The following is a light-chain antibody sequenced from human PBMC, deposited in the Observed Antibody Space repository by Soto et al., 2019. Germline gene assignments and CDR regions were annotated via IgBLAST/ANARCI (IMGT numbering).Light chain of an antibody. CDR3: QQRSNWPPT. CDR1: QSVSSN. CDR2: DAS. J-gene: IGKJ4*01. Sequence: EVVLTQSPATLSVSPGERATLSCRASQSVSSNLAWHQQRPGQAPRLLIYDASNRATGIPARFSGSGSGTDFTLTISSLEPEDFAVYYCQQRSNWPPTFGGGTKVDIK. V-gene: IGKV3-11*01.